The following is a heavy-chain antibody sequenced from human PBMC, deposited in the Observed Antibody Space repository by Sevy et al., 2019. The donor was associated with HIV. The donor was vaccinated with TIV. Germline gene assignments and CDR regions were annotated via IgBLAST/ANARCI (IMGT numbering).Heavy chain of an antibody. D-gene: IGHD3-3*01. CDR2: IYYTGST. CDR1: GCSISSSSYY. V-gene: IGHV4-39*01. CDR3: ARPEGLQLNYAMDV. J-gene: IGHJ6*02. Sequence: SETLSLTCTVSGCSISSSSYYWNWIRQPPGKGLEWIGSIYYTGSTYYKPSLKSRVTISKDTSKNQFSLKLTSVTAADTAVYYCARPEGLQLNYAMDVWGQGTTVTVSS.